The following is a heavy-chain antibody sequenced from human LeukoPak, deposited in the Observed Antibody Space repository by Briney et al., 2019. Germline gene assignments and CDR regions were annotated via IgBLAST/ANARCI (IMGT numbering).Heavy chain of an antibody. Sequence: PGGSLRLSCTASGFTFSTYGMSWVRQDPGKGLEWVSAISAGGGSTYYADSVKGRFTISRDNSKNTLYLQLDSLRAEDTAVYYCAKTVAYGSGYYWDYWGQGTLVTVSS. J-gene: IGHJ4*02. CDR3: AKTVAYGSGYYWDY. V-gene: IGHV3-23*01. D-gene: IGHD6-19*01. CDR2: ISAGGGST. CDR1: GFTFSTYG.